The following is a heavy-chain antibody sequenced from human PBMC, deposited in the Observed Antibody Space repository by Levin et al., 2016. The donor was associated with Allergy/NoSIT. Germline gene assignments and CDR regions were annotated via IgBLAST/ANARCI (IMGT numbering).Heavy chain of an antibody. J-gene: IGHJ6*03. CDR1: GFTVSSDY. CDR3: AKGDFDHIVYHYMDI. D-gene: IGHD5/OR15-5a*01. V-gene: IGHV3-53*01. Sequence: GESLKISCAASGFTVSSDYMTWVRQAPGKGLEWVSITYSGGTTQYADSVRGRFTISRDKSANTVYLQMDGLRAEDTAKYFCAKGDFDHIVYHYMDIWGKGTTVAVSS. CDR2: TYSGGTT.